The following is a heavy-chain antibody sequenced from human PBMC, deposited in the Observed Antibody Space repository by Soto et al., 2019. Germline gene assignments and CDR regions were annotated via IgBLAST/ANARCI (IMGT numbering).Heavy chain of an antibody. D-gene: IGHD6-13*01. CDR2: IKQDGSEK. CDR1: GFTFSSYW. J-gene: IGHJ6*02. Sequence: EVQLVESGGGLVQPGGSLRLSCAASGFTFSSYWMSWVRQAPGKGLEWVANIKQDGSEKYYVDSVKGRFTISRDNAKNPLYLQMNSLRAEDTAVYYCARDDTGYSSSWYRGYYYGMDVWGQGTTVTVSS. CDR3: ARDDTGYSSSWYRGYYYGMDV. V-gene: IGHV3-7*01.